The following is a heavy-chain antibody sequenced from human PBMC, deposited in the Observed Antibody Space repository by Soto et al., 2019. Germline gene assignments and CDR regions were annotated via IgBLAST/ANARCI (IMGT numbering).Heavy chain of an antibody. J-gene: IGHJ6*02. CDR1: GFTFSNTW. CDR3: TTLNYGVDV. V-gene: IGHV3-15*01. CDR2: IKSKSGGGAA. Sequence: PWGSLRLSCAASGFTFSNTWMSWVRQAPGKGLEWVGHIKSKSGGGAADYAAPVKGRFTVSRDDSKNTLYLQMNSLKTEDTAVYYCTTLNYGVDVWGQGTTVTVS.